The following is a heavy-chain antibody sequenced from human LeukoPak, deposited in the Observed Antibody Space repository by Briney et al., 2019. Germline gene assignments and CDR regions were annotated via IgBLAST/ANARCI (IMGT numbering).Heavy chain of an antibody. CDR1: GFTFSSYW. V-gene: IGHV3-7*01. J-gene: IGHJ4*02. Sequence: GGSLRLSCAASGFTFSSYWMSWVRQAPGKGLEWVANIKQDGSEKYYVDSVKGRFPISRDNAKNSLYLQMNSLGAEDTAVYYCARGPLIWGRLTFYFDYWGQGTLVTVSS. CDR3: ARGPLIWGRLTFYFDY. D-gene: IGHD3-10*01. CDR2: IKQDGSEK.